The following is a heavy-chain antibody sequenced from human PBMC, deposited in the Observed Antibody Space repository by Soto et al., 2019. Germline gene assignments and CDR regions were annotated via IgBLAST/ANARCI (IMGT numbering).Heavy chain of an antibody. V-gene: IGHV1-69*02. D-gene: IGHD6-6*01. J-gene: IGHJ4*02. CDR3: ARGSEGYSSSSGFDY. Sequence: QVPLVQSGAEVKKPGSSVKVSCKASGGTFSSYTISWVRQAPGQGLEWMGRIIPILGIANYAQKFQGRVTITADKSTSTAYMELSSLRSEDTAVYYCARGSEGYSSSSGFDYWGQGTLVTVSS. CDR1: GGTFSSYT. CDR2: IIPILGIA.